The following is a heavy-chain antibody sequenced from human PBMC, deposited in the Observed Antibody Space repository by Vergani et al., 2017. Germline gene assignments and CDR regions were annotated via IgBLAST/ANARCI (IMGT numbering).Heavy chain of an antibody. V-gene: IGHV3-73*02. CDR2: IRSKANSYAT. Sequence: EVQLVESGGGLVQPGGSLKLSCAASGFTFSGSAMHWVRQASGKGLEWVGRIRSKANSYATAYAASVKGRFTISRDDSKNTAYLQMNSLKTEDTAVYYCARVDSSSWYRIDYYYYGMDVWGQGTTVTVSS. J-gene: IGHJ6*02. D-gene: IGHD6-13*01. CDR3: ARVDSSSWYRIDYYYYGMDV. CDR1: GFTFSGSA.